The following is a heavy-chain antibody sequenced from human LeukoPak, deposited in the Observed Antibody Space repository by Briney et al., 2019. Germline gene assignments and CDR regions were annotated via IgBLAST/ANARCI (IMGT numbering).Heavy chain of an antibody. CDR1: GFTVSSNY. CDR3: ARDGPGDYYDSSGPLYGMDV. Sequence: GGSLRLSCAASGFTVSSNYMSWVRQAPGKGLEWVSVIYSGGSTCYADSVKGRFTISRDNSKNTLYLQMNSLRAEDTAVYYCARDGPGDYYDSSGPLYGMDVWGQGTTVTVSS. D-gene: IGHD3-22*01. J-gene: IGHJ6*02. CDR2: IYSGGST. V-gene: IGHV3-53*01.